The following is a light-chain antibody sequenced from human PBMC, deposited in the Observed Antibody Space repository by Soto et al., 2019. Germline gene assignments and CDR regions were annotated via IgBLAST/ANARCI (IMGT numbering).Light chain of an antibody. Sequence: DIQMTQSPSSLSASVGDRVTITCRASQNIANYLNWYQQKPGKAPNLLIYAASSLQSGVPSRFSGCGSGTDFTLTISSLQPEDFATHYCQHSYTTPITFGQGTRLEIK. J-gene: IGKJ5*01. CDR1: QNIANY. CDR3: QHSYTTPIT. CDR2: AAS. V-gene: IGKV1-39*01.